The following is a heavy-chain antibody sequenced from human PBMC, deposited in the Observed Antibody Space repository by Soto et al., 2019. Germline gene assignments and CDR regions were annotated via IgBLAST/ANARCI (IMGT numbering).Heavy chain of an antibody. CDR2: ISASNGNT. CDR1: GSMFVTYA. J-gene: IGHJ1*01. V-gene: IGHV1-18*01. D-gene: IGHD3-10*01. CDR3: ASDLDGSGSYYTDD. Sequence: XSVKVSCNPSGSMFVTYAIHLVRQAPGQGLEWMGWISASNGNTKYAQNLQGRVTMTTDASTSTAYMEMRSLRSDDPAVYYCASDLDGSGSYYTDDWGPGTLVTVPS.